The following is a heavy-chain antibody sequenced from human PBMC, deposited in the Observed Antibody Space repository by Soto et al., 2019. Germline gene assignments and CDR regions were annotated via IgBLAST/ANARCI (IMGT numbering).Heavy chain of an antibody. CDR2: INAGNGNT. D-gene: IGHD5-12*01. Sequence: ASVKVSCKASGYTFTSYAMHWVRQAPGQRLEWMGWINAGNGNTKYSQKFQGRVTITRDTSASTAYMELSSLRSEDTAVYYCALDIVATISGYYYYGMDVWGQGTTVTVSS. V-gene: IGHV1-3*01. CDR1: GYTFTSYA. CDR3: ALDIVATISGYYYYGMDV. J-gene: IGHJ6*02.